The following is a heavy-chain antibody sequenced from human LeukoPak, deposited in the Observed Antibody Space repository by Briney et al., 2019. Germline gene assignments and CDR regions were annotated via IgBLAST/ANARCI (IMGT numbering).Heavy chain of an antibody. CDR1: GGSISSYY. D-gene: IGHD4-17*01. J-gene: IGHJ6*02. CDR2: IYYSGST. CDR3: ARAMRTTAVTAGDYHYYYGMDV. V-gene: IGHV4-59*08. Sequence: PSETLSLTCTVSGGSISSYYWSWIRQPPGKGLEWIGYIYYSGSTNYNPSLKSRVTISVDTSKNQFSLNLSSVTAADTAVYYCARAMRTTAVTAGDYHYYYGMDVWGQGTTVTVSS.